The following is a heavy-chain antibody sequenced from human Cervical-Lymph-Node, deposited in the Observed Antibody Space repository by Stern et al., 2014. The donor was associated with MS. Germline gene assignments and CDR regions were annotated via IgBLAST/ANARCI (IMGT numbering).Heavy chain of an antibody. V-gene: IGHV3-30*04. D-gene: IGHD3-3*01. CDR2: LSYDGTNE. Sequence: QVQLVQSGGGVVQPGGSLRLSCVASGFTFSTFAMHWVRQPPGKGLEWVAVLSYDGTNESYADSVKGRVTISRDNSKNTLFLQVNSVTTEDTAVYYCARDPTFTMFGLVGAVYYGMDTWGQGTTVTVSS. J-gene: IGHJ6*02. CDR3: ARDPTFTMFGLVGAVYYGMDT. CDR1: GFTFSTFA.